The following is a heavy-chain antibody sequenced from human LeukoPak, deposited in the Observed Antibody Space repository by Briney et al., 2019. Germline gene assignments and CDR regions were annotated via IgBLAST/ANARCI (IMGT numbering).Heavy chain of an antibody. V-gene: IGHV4-4*07. J-gene: IGHJ4*02. CDR3: ARGGGYGDYGYVDY. Sequence: PSETLSLTCTVSGGFISTYYWTWVRQPAGKGLEWIGRIYTSGSTNYNPSLTSRVTMSVDTSKNQFSLKLSSVTAADTAVYFCARGGGYGDYGYVDYWGQGTLVTVSS. CDR2: IYTSGST. D-gene: IGHD4-17*01. CDR1: GGFISTYY.